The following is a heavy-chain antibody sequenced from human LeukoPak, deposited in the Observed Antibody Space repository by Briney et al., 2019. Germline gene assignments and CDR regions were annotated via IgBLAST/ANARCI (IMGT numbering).Heavy chain of an antibody. D-gene: IGHD2-2*01. Sequence: GGSLRLSCAASGFTFSSYWMNWVRQAPGKGLEWVSAISGSGGSTYYADSVKGRFTISRDNSKNTLYLQMNSLRAEDTAVYYCARNTRDIVVVPAATDYWGQGTLVTVSS. CDR1: GFTFSSYW. CDR3: ARNTRDIVVVPAATDY. V-gene: IGHV3-23*01. CDR2: ISGSGGST. J-gene: IGHJ4*02.